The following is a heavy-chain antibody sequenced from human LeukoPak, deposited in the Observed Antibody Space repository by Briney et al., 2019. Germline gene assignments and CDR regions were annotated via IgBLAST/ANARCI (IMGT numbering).Heavy chain of an antibody. CDR1: GFTFSTYS. CDR3: AKARSSGWLPGDY. D-gene: IGHD6-19*01. CDR2: ISGSGGST. Sequence: GGSLRLSCAASGFTFSTYSMNWVRQAPGKGLEWVSAISGSGGSTYYADSVKGRFTISRDNSKNTLYLQMNSLRAEDTAVYYCAKARSSGWLPGDYWGQGTLVTVSS. J-gene: IGHJ4*02. V-gene: IGHV3-23*01.